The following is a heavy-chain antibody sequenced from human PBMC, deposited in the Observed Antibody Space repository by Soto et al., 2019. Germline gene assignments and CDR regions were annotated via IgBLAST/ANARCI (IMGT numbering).Heavy chain of an antibody. D-gene: IGHD3-16*02. CDR3: ARSLVNYDYIWGSYPNSATDH. V-gene: IGHV1-18*01. CDR2: VSAYNGNT. Sequence: GASVKVSCKASGYTFNSYGINWVRQAPGQGLEWVGWVSAYNGNTNYAQNLQGRVTMTTDTSTSTAYMDLRSLRSDDTAVYYCARSLVNYDYIWGSYPNSATDHWGQGPLVTVSS. J-gene: IGHJ4*02. CDR1: GYTFNSYG.